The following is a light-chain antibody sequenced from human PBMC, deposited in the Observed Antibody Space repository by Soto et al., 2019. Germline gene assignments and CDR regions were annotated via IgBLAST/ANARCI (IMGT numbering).Light chain of an antibody. V-gene: IGKV3-20*01. CDR1: QSVSSSY. J-gene: IGKJ1*01. Sequence: EIVLTQSPGTLSLSPGERATLSCRASQSVSSSYLAWYQQKPGQAPRLLIYGASSRATGISDRFTGSGSGTDFTLTITTLEPEDFAVYYCQQYGSSPRTFGLGTKVDI. CDR2: GAS. CDR3: QQYGSSPRT.